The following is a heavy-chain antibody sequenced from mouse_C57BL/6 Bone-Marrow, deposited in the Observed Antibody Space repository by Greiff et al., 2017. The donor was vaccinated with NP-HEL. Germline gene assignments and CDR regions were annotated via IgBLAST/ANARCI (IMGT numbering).Heavy chain of an antibody. Sequence: VQLQQSGAELVKPGASVKMSCKASGYTFTSYWITWVKQRPGQGLEWIGDIYPGSGSTNYNEKFKSKATLTVDTSSSTAYMQLSSLTSVDSAVYYCARRKLAWFAYWGQGTLVTVSA. J-gene: IGHJ3*01. D-gene: IGHD1-3*01. CDR3: ARRKLAWFAY. CDR1: GYTFTSYW. V-gene: IGHV1-55*01. CDR2: IYPGSGST.